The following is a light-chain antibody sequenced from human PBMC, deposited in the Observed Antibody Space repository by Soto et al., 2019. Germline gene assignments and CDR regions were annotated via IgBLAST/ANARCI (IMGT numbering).Light chain of an antibody. CDR2: EVI. J-gene: IGLJ3*02. Sequence: QSALTQPDSVSGSPGQSITISCTGSSSDVGGYSYVSWYQQYPGKAPKLMIYEVINRPSGVSNRFSGSKSGNTASLTISGLQADDEADYYCSSYTNSDTWVFGGGTQLTVL. CDR3: SSYTNSDTWV. CDR1: SSDVGGYSY. V-gene: IGLV2-14*01.